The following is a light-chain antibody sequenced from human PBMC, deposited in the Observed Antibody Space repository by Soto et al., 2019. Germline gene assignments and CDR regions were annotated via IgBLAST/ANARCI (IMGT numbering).Light chain of an antibody. CDR3: CSYAGSSTFNYV. J-gene: IGLJ1*01. Sequence: QSVLTQPASVSGSPGQSITISCTGTSSDVGSYNLVSWYQQHPGKAPKLMIYEGSKRPSGVSNRFSGSKSGNTASLTISGLHAEDEADYYGCSYAGSSTFNYVFGTGTKVTV. V-gene: IGLV2-23*03. CDR1: SSDVGSYNL. CDR2: EGS.